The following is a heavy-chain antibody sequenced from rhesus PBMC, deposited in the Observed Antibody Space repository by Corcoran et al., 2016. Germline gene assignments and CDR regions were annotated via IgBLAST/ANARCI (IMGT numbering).Heavy chain of an antibody. CDR3: ARWGHSGSWNFDY. CDR2: INGNSGST. V-gene: IGHV4-80*01. D-gene: IGHD6-25*01. CDR1: GGSFSSYW. J-gene: IGHJ4*01. Sequence: QVQLQESGPGLVKPSETLSLTCAVSGGSFSSYWWSWLRQPTGKGLEWIGEINGNSGSTNDNPSLKSRVTMSKDASKNQFSLKLSAVTAADTAVYYCARWGHSGSWNFDYWGQGVLVTVSS.